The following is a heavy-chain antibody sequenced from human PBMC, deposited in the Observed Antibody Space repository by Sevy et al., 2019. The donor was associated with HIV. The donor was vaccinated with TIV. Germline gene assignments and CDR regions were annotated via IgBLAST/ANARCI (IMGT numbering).Heavy chain of an antibody. D-gene: IGHD6-13*01. CDR1: GFTFSDHY. CDR3: ATHAGIAAAGRVFDY. CDR2: TRNKADGYTT. J-gene: IGHJ4*02. Sequence: GGSLRLSCVASGFTFSDHYMEWVRQAPGKGLEWVGRTRNKADGYTTEYAASVKGRFTISSDESKNSRYVQMNSLKAEETAVYYCATHAGIAAAGRVFDYWGQGTLVTVSS. V-gene: IGHV3-72*01.